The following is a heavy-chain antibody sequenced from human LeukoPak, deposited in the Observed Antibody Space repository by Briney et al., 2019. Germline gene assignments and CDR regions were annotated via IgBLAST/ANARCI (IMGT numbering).Heavy chain of an antibody. CDR1: GFTFSDYY. Sequence: SGGSLRLSCATSGFTFSDYYMTWIRQAPGRGLEWVAYINSGGGPIHYAVSVRGRFTISRDNAKNSLYLQMNSLRAEDTAVYYCAKGSRSSRPYYFDFWGQEILVTVSS. CDR2: INSGGGPI. J-gene: IGHJ4*02. V-gene: IGHV3-11*01. D-gene: IGHD3-10*01. CDR3: AKGSRSSRPYYFDF.